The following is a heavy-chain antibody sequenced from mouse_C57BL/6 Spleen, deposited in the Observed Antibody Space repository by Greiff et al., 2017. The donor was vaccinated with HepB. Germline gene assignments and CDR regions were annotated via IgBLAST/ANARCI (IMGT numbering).Heavy chain of an antibody. CDR3: ARALYYDYPYYYAMDY. CDR2: INPSNGGT. D-gene: IGHD2-4*01. V-gene: IGHV1-53*01. Sequence: QVQLQQPGTELVKPGASVKLSCKASGYTFTSYWMHWVKQRPGQGLEWIGNINPSNGGTNYNEKFKSKATLTVDKSSSTAYMQLSSLTSEDSAVYYCARALYYDYPYYYAMDYWGQRTSVTVSS. CDR1: GYTFTSYW. J-gene: IGHJ4*01.